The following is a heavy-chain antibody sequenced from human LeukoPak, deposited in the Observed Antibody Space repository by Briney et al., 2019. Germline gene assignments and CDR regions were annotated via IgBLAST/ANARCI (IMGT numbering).Heavy chain of an antibody. V-gene: IGHV3-11*04. CDR2: ISGSGTDI. J-gene: IGHJ4*02. D-gene: IGHD6-25*01. Sequence: GGSLRLSCAGSGFTFSDYYMTWIRQAPGKGLEWVSYISGSGTDIVYRDSVKGRFTISRDNAKNSLYLQMNSLRVEDTAVYYCSRGPRRVGYWGQGTLVTVSS. CDR3: SRGPRRVGY. CDR1: GFTFSDYY.